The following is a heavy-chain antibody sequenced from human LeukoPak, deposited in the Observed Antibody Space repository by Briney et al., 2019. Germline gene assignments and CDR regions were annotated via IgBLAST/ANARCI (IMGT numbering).Heavy chain of an antibody. V-gene: IGHV4-30-4*01. CDR2: IYYSGST. CDR1: GVSISSGDYY. D-gene: IGHD3-22*01. CDR3: ARDRGPYYDSSGYSMSEYYYGMDV. J-gene: IGHJ6*02. Sequence: PSQTLSLTCTVSGVSISSGDYYWGWIRQPPGKGLEWTGYIYYSGSTYYNPSLKSRITISVDTSKNQFSLKLSSVTAADTAVYYCARDRGPYYDSSGYSMSEYYYGMDVWGQGTTVTVSS.